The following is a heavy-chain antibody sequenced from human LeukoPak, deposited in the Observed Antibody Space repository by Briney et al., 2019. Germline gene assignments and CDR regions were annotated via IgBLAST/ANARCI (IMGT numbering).Heavy chain of an antibody. J-gene: IGHJ4*02. D-gene: IGHD5-24*01. Sequence: PGGSLRLSCAASGFTFSSYAMHWVRQAPGKGLEWVAVISYDGSNKYYADSVKGRFTISRDNSKNTLYLQMNSLRAEDTAVYYCARNPGDGYNGAFDYWGQGTLVTVSS. CDR1: GFTFSSYA. CDR2: ISYDGSNK. V-gene: IGHV3-30-3*01. CDR3: ARNPGDGYNGAFDY.